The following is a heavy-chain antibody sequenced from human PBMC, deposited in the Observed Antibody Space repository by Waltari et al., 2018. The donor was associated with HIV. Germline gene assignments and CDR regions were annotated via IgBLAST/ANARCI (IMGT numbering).Heavy chain of an antibody. D-gene: IGHD3-3*01. Sequence: QVQLQESGPGLVKPSETLCLTCPVSGGSISSYYWSWIRQPPGKGLEWIGYIYYSGSTNYNPSLKSRVTISVDTSKNQFSLKLSSVTAADTAVYYCARGHYDLDYWGQGTLVTVSS. CDR3: ARGHYDLDY. CDR2: IYYSGST. V-gene: IGHV4-59*01. J-gene: IGHJ4*02. CDR1: GGSISSYY.